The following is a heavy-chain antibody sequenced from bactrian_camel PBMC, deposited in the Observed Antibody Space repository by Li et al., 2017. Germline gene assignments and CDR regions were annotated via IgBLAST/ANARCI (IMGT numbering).Heavy chain of an antibody. D-gene: IGHD7*01. J-gene: IGHJ4*01. CDR3: AAANWPVVGPHISPASYNY. V-gene: IGHV3S63*01. CDR2: FNSDGTT. Sequence: QLVESGGGSVQAGESLTLSCTTSAFRFDEFDMGWFRQGSGHGCELVSSFNSDGTTYYTNSVKGRFTISQDDAGNTVYLQMNNLKPEDTAMYYCAAANWPVVGPHISPASYNYWGQGTQVTVS. CDR1: AFRFDEFD.